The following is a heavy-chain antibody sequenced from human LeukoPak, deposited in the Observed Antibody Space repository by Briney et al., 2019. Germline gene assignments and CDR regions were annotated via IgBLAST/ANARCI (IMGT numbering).Heavy chain of an antibody. V-gene: IGHV4-39*01. Sequence: LETPSLTCTVSGDSISGSSYYWGWIRQPPGKGLEWIGNIYYGGSTYYNPSLKSRVSISVDTSNNQFSLKVSSVTAADTAVYYCASADRYKIDYWGQGTLVTVSS. CDR1: GDSISGSSYY. CDR3: ASADRYKIDY. D-gene: IGHD5-24*01. CDR2: IYYGGST. J-gene: IGHJ4*02.